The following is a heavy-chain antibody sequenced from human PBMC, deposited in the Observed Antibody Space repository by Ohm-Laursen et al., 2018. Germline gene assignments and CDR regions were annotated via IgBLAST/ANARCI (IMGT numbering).Heavy chain of an antibody. D-gene: IGHD1-26*01. V-gene: IGHV3-23*01. J-gene: IGHJ3*02. CDR2: ISGSGGST. CDR3: AKDLGDDAGSLYDAFDT. CDR1: GFTFSSYA. Sequence: SLRLSCAASGFTFSSYAMSWVRQAPGKGLEWVSAISGSGGSTYCADSVKGRFTISRDNSKDTLYLQMNSLRAEDTAVYYCAKDLGDDAGSLYDAFDTWGQGTMVTVSS.